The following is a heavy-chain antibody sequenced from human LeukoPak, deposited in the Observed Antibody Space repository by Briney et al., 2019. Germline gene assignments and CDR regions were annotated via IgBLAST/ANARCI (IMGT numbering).Heavy chain of an antibody. CDR3: ARDSWAVAGTLLFDY. V-gene: IGHV3-7*03. J-gene: IGHJ4*02. CDR2: IKQDGSEK. CDR1: GFTFSSYW. Sequence: GGSLRLSCAASGFTFSSYWMSWVRQAPGKGLEWVANIKQDGSEKYYVDSVKGRFTISRDNAKNSLYLQMNSLRAEDTAVYYCARDSWAVAGTLLFDYWGQGTLVTVSS. D-gene: IGHD6-19*01.